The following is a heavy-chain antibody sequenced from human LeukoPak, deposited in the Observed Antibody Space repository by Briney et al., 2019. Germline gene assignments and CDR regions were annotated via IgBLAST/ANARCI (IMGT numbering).Heavy chain of an antibody. CDR1: GGTFSRYA. Sequence: SVKVSCKASGGTFSRYAITWVRQAPGQGLEWMGGIIPIFGTANYAQKFQGRVTITADESTSTAYMELSSLRSEDTAVYYCASLGDYYYGSGSHTSRFDYWGQGSLVTVSS. V-gene: IGHV1-69*13. CDR2: IIPIFGTA. D-gene: IGHD3-10*01. J-gene: IGHJ4*02. CDR3: ASLGDYYYGSGSHTSRFDY.